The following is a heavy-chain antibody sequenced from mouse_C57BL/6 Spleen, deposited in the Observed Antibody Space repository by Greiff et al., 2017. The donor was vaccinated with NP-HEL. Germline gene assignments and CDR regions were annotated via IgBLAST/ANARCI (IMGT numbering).Heavy chain of an antibody. CDR3: APLRRGSCYFDV. CDR1: GYTFTSYW. V-gene: IGHV1-59*01. D-gene: IGHD2-12*01. CDR2: IDPSDSYT. Sequence: VQLQQPGAELVRPGTSVKLSCKASGYTFTSYWMHWVKQRPGQGLEWIGVIDPSDSYTNYNQKFKGKATLTVDTSSSTAYMQLSSLTSEDSAVYYCAPLRRGSCYFDVWGTGTTVTVSS. J-gene: IGHJ1*03.